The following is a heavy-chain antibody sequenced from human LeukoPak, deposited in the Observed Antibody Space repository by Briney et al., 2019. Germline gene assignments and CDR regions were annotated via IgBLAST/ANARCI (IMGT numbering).Heavy chain of an antibody. J-gene: IGHJ3*02. CDR1: GFTFSSYW. V-gene: IGHV3-74*01. D-gene: IGHD2-21*02. Sequence: GGSLRLSCAASGFTFSSYWMHWVRHAPGKGLVWVSRINSDGSSTSYADSVKGRFTISRDNAKNTLYLQMNSLRAEDTAVYYCARDAYCGGDCSYDAFDIWGQGTMVTVSS. CDR3: ARDAYCGGDCSYDAFDI. CDR2: INSDGSST.